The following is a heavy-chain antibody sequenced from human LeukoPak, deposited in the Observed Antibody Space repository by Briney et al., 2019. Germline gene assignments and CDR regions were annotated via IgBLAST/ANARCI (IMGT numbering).Heavy chain of an antibody. CDR2: ISSSRSYI. D-gene: IGHD1-26*01. J-gene: IGHJ4*02. CDR3: ARSGSYSPLDY. Sequence: PGGSLRLSCAASGFTFSSYSMNWVRQAPGKGLEWVSFISSSRSYIYYADSVKGRFTISRDNAKNSLYLQMNSLRAEDTAVYYCARSGSYSPLDYWGQGTLVTVSS. CDR1: GFTFSSYS. V-gene: IGHV3-21*01.